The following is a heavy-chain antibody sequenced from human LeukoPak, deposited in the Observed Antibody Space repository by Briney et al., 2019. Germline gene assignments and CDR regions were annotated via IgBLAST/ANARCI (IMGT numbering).Heavy chain of an antibody. V-gene: IGHV3-7*03. Sequence: GGSLRLSCAASGFTFNSYWMNWVRQAPGKGLEWVASINHNGNVNYYVDSVKGRFTISRDNAKNSLYLQMSNLRAEDTAAYFCARGGGLDVWGQGATVTVSS. J-gene: IGHJ6*02. CDR2: INHNGNVN. D-gene: IGHD3-16*01. CDR1: GFTFNSYW. CDR3: ARGGGLDV.